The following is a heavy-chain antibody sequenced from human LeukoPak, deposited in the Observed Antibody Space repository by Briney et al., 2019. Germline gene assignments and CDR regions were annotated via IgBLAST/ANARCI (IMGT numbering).Heavy chain of an antibody. J-gene: IGHJ4*02. V-gene: IGHV4-59*01. Sequence: SETLSLTCTVSGASISSYYWSWIRQPPGKGLEWIGYGYYSGSTNYNPSLKSRVTISVDTSKNQFSLKLSSVTAADTAVYYCARAEGGGGIVVVPAAMGFDYWGQGTLVTVSS. CDR3: ARAEGGGGIVVVPAAMGFDY. CDR1: GASISSYY. D-gene: IGHD2-2*01. CDR2: GYYSGST.